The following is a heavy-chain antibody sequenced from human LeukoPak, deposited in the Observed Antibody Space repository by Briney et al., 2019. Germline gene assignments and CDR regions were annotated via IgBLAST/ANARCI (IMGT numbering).Heavy chain of an antibody. J-gene: IGHJ4*02. V-gene: IGHV3-30*04. D-gene: IGHD4-17*01. CDR3: ARGSQPYGDYYFDY. CDR1: GFTFSSYA. Sequence: PGRSLRLSCAASGFTFSSYAMHWVRQAPGKGLEWVAVISYDGSNKYYADSVKGRFTISRDNSKNTLYLQMNSLRAEDTAVYYCARGSQPYGDYYFDYWGQGTLVTVSS. CDR2: ISYDGSNK.